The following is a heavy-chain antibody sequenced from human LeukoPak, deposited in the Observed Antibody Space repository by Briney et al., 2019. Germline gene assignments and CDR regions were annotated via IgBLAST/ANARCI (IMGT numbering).Heavy chain of an antibody. D-gene: IGHD5-12*01. CDR2: INHSGST. CDR1: GGSFSGYY. CDR3: ARDPGGGGYDYGYYYYYMDV. Sequence: PSETLSLTCAVYGGSFSGYYWSWIRQPPGKGLEWIGEINHSGSTNYNPSLKSRVTISVDTSKNQFSLKLSSVTAADTAVYYCARDPGGGGYDYGYYYYYMDVWGKGTTVTVSS. V-gene: IGHV4-34*01. J-gene: IGHJ6*03.